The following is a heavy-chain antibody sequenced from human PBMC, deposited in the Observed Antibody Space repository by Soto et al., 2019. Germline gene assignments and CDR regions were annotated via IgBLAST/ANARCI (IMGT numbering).Heavy chain of an antibody. J-gene: IGHJ3*02. V-gene: IGHV3-33*01. CDR1: GFTFSSYG. Sequence: GGSLRLSCAASGFTFSSYGMHWVRQAPGKGLEWVAVIWYDGSNKYYADSVKGRFTISRDNSKSTLYLQMNSLRAEDTAVYYCARGRAAFDIWGQGTMVTVSS. CDR2: IWYDGSNK. CDR3: ARGRAAFDI.